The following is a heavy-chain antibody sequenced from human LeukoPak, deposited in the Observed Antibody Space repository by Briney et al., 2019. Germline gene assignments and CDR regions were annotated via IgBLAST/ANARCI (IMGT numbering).Heavy chain of an antibody. D-gene: IGHD1-1*01. CDR2: IYYSGST. CDR1: GGSISSYY. Sequence: SETLSLTCTASGGSISSYYWSWIRQPPGKGLEWIGYIYYSGSTNYNPSLKSRVTISVDTSKNQFSLKLSSVTAADTAVYYCARERTAPHYFDYWGQGTLVTVSS. J-gene: IGHJ4*02. V-gene: IGHV4-59*01. CDR3: ARERTAPHYFDY.